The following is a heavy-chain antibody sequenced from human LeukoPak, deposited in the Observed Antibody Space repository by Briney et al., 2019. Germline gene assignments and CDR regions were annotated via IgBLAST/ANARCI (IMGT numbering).Heavy chain of an antibody. CDR2: ISSSGSPI. Sequence: PGGSLRLSCTASGFTFSGYEMNWVRQAPGKGLEWVSYISSSGSPIYYADSVKGRFTVSRDNAKNSLFLQMNSLSAEDTAVYYCARRDSSGWGIDYWGQGTLVTVSS. J-gene: IGHJ4*02. D-gene: IGHD6-19*01. CDR1: GFTFSGYE. CDR3: ARRDSSGWGIDY. V-gene: IGHV3-48*03.